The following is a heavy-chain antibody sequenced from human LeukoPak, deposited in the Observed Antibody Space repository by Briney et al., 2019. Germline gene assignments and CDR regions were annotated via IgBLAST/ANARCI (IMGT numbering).Heavy chain of an antibody. V-gene: IGHV3-30-3*01. D-gene: IGHD3-10*01. CDR3: ARGNGPGSFLIDY. CDR2: ISDDGSRT. Sequence: PGGSLRLSCAASGFTFSTYAVHWVRQAPGKGLEWVAIISDDGSRTYYSNSVKGRFTISRDNSRNTLYLQMNSLRPEDTAVYYCARGNGPGSFLIDYWGQGTLVTVSS. J-gene: IGHJ4*02. CDR1: GFTFSTYA.